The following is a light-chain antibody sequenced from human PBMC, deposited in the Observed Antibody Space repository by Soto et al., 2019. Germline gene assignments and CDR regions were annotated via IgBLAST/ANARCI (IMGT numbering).Light chain of an antibody. Sequence: QSVLTQPASMSGSPGQSITISCTGTSSDVGGYNYVSWYQQHPGKAPKLMIYEVSNRPSGVSNRFSGSKSGNTASLTISGLQAEDEADYFCNSYGSTSTRYVFGTGTQLTVL. V-gene: IGLV2-14*01. CDR1: SSDVGGYNY. CDR3: NSYGSTSTRYV. J-gene: IGLJ1*01. CDR2: EVS.